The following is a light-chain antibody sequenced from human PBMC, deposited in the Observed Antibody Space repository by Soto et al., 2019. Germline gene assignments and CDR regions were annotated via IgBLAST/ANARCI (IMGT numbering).Light chain of an antibody. CDR2: DAS. CDR1: QSVFSNY. Sequence: EIVLTQSPGTLSLSPGERATLSCRASQSVFSNYFAWYQQKPGQAPRVLIHDASTRATGIPDRFSGSGSGTDFTLTISRLEPEDFAVYYCQQYGNSPRVTFGQGTRLEIK. CDR3: QQYGNSPRVT. V-gene: IGKV3-20*01. J-gene: IGKJ5*01.